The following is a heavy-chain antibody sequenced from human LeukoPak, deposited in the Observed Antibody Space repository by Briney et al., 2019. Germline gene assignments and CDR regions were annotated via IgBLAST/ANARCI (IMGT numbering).Heavy chain of an antibody. CDR1: GGPFSNYY. Sequence: SETLSLTCAVYGGPFSNYYWSWIRQPPGKGLEWIGEINHSGSTNYNPSLKSRVTISVDTSKNQFSLKLSSVTAADTAVYYCARGNSIVVFDYWGQGTLVTVSS. D-gene: IGHD3-22*01. J-gene: IGHJ4*02. CDR3: ARGNSIVVFDY. CDR2: INHSGST. V-gene: IGHV4-34*01.